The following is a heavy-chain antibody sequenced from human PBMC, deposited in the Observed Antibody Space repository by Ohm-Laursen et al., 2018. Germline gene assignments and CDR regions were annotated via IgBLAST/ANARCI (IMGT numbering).Heavy chain of an antibody. D-gene: IGHD6-13*01. CDR1: GFKFDDYA. V-gene: IGHV3-9*01. CDR2: ISWNGDII. J-gene: IGHJ4*02. Sequence: SLRLSCAASGFKFDDYAVHWVRRAPGKGLEWVSGISWNGDIIGYGDSVRGRISISRDDSKNTLYLQMNSLRGEDTAVYFCARAESSSSLSLWDYWGQGTQVTVSS. CDR3: ARAESSSSLSLWDY.